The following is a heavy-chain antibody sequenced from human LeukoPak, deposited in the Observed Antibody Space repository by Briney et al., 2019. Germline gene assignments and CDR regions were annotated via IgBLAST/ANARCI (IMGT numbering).Heavy chain of an antibody. CDR1: GYTFIGYY. CDR2: INSNSGGT. V-gene: IGHV1-2*02. J-gene: IGHJ4*02. Sequence: ASVKVSCKASGYTFIGYYMHWVRQAPGQGLEWMGWINSNSGGTNYAQKFQGRVTMTRDTSISTAYMELSRLRSDDTAVYYCARANSGTLSGDAEVQYYFDYWGQGTLVTVSS. D-gene: IGHD1-26*01. CDR3: ARANSGTLSGDAEVQYYFDY.